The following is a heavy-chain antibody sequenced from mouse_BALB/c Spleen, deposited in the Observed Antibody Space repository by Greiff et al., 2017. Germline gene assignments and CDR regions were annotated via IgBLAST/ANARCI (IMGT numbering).Heavy chain of an antibody. CDR3: ASRYGYAMDY. V-gene: IGHV7-3*02. J-gene: IGHJ4*01. Sequence: EVQLVESGGGLVQPGGSLRLSCATSGFTFTDYYMSWVRQPPGKALEWLGFISNKANGYTTEYSASVKGRFTNSRDNSQSILYLQMNTLRAEDSATEYCASRYGYAMDYWGQGTSVTVSS. D-gene: IGHD2-14*01. CDR1: GFTFTDYY. CDR2: ISNKANGYTT.